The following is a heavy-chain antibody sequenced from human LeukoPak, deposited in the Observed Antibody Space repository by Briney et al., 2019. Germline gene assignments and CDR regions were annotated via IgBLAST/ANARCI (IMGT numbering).Heavy chain of an antibody. CDR1: GYTFIDYY. CDR3: ARDHCSAGACYENYYYGMDV. Sequence: ASVKVSCKASGYTFIDYYLQWVRQAPGQGLEWMGWINPNSGGTEYVQKFQGRVTMTRDTSINTAYMELSRLRSDDTAVYYCARDHCSAGACYENYYYGMDVWGQGTTVTVSS. CDR2: INPNSGGT. J-gene: IGHJ6*02. V-gene: IGHV1-2*02. D-gene: IGHD2-15*01.